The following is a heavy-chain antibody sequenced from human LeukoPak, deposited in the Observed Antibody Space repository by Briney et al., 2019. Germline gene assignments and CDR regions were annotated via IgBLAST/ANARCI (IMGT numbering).Heavy chain of an antibody. CDR1: GFTFNIYG. CDR2: ISYDEMYQ. Sequence: GRSLRLSCAASGFTFNIYGMHWVRQAPGKGLEWVAGISYDEMYQYYADSVKGRFTISRDNSKNTLFLQMNSLRAEDTAIYYRAKDRDYYGSGSDYWGQGTLVTVSS. D-gene: IGHD3-10*01. J-gene: IGHJ4*02. V-gene: IGHV3-30*18. CDR3: AKDRDYYGSGSDY.